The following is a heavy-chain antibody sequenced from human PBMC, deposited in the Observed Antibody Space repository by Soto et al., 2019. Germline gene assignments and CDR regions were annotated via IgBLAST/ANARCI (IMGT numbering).Heavy chain of an antibody. CDR1: GASIMSGGYY. J-gene: IGHJ4*02. Sequence: PSETLSLTCSVSGASIMSGGYYWSWLRQSPGKGLEWIGHIYYTGSTFYSPSLKSRLTISLDTSKNQFSLDLRSVTAADTAMYYCARIEMASIKWGRGTLVTVSS. CDR2: IYYTGST. CDR3: ARIEMASIK. V-gene: IGHV4-31*03.